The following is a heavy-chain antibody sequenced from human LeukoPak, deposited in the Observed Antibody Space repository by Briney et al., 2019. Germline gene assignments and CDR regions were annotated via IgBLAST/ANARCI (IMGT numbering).Heavy chain of an antibody. V-gene: IGHV4-39*01. CDR3: ARHRGHYDSSGHYADY. CDR1: GGSISTSPYY. Sequence: PSETLSLTCTVSGGSISTSPYYWGWIRQPPGKGLEWIGTSYYSGSTYYNPSLKSRVTISVDTSKNQFSLRLTSVTAADTAVYCCARHRGHYDSSGHYADYWGQGTLLTVSS. D-gene: IGHD3-22*01. CDR2: SYYSGST. J-gene: IGHJ4*02.